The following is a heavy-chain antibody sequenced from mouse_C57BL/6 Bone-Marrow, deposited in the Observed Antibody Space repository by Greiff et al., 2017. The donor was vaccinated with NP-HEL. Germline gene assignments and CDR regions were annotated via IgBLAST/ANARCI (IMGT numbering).Heavy chain of an antibody. D-gene: IGHD2-2*01. Sequence: EVQLQQSGPGLVKPSQSLSLTCSVTGYSITSGYYWNWIRQFPGNKLEWMGYISYDGSNNYNPSLKNRISITRDTSKNQFFLKLNSVTTEDTATYYCARERGYDEYYFDYWGQGTTLTVSS. CDR2: ISYDGSN. J-gene: IGHJ2*01. V-gene: IGHV3-6*01. CDR1: GYSITSGYY. CDR3: ARERGYDEYYFDY.